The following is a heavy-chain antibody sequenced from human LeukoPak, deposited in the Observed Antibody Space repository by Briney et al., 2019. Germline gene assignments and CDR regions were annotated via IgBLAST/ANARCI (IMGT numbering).Heavy chain of an antibody. J-gene: IGHJ5*02. CDR2: ISSSGRTI. CDR1: GFSFSSYE. D-gene: IGHD3-9*01. Sequence: GGSLRLSCAASGFSFSSYEMNWVRQAPGKGLEWVSFISSSGRTICYADSVKGRSTISRDNAKNSLYLQVNGLRVEDTAVYYCARGSDSLTGYYNRNWFDPWGQGTLVTVSS. V-gene: IGHV3-48*03. CDR3: ARGSDSLTGYYNRNWFDP.